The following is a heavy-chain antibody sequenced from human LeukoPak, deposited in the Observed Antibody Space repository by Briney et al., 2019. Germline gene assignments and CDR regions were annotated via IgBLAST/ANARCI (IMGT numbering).Heavy chain of an antibody. CDR3: ARHMVEGWVPAAISFNWFDP. Sequence: PSQTLSLTCAVSGGSISSGGYSWSWIRQPPGKGLEWIGYIYYSGSTYYNPSLKSRVTISVDTSKNQFSLKLSSVTAADTAVYYCARHMVEGWVPAAISFNWFDPWGQGTLVTVSS. J-gene: IGHJ5*02. CDR2: IYYSGST. D-gene: IGHD2-2*02. CDR1: GGSISSGGYS. V-gene: IGHV4-30-2*03.